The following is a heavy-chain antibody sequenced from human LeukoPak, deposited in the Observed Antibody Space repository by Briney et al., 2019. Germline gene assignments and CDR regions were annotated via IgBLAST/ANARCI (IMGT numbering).Heavy chain of an antibody. CDR1: GGTFSTYG. CDR3: AREFGSTWYYLDY. Sequence: SVKVSCKASGGTFSTYGISWVRQAPAQGLEWMGGIVPIFGTPKYAQKFRGRVTITADESTSTAYMELISLKSEDTAVYYCAREFGSTWYYLDYWGKGTLVTVSS. V-gene: IGHV1-69*13. D-gene: IGHD6-13*01. J-gene: IGHJ4*02. CDR2: IVPIFGTP.